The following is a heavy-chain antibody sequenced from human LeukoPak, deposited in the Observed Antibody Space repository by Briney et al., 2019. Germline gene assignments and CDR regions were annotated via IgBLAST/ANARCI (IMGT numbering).Heavy chain of an antibody. Sequence: PGGSLRLSCAASGFNFSDYYMSWIRQAPGKGLEWVSYISSSGFSTYYAGSVKGRFTISRDNARNSLYLQMNSLAHEDTALYYCARGKRRFDYWGQGTLVSVSS. CDR1: GFNFSDYY. CDR2: ISSSGFST. CDR3: ARGKRRFDY. D-gene: IGHD6-25*01. V-gene: IGHV3-11*01. J-gene: IGHJ4*02.